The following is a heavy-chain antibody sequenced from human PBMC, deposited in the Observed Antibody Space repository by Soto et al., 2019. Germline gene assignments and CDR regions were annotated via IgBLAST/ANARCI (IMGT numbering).Heavy chain of an antibody. CDR3: ARHRKRDGYNIHGY. J-gene: IGHJ4*02. CDR2: IDPSDSYT. V-gene: IGHV5-10-1*01. Sequence: GESMTNSCKGSGDRFIIYWVSLVRQMPGKGLEWMGRIDPSDSYTNYSPSFQGHVTISADKSISTAYLQWSSLKASDTAMYYCARHRKRDGYNIHGYWGQGTQVTVSS. D-gene: IGHD5-12*01. CDR1: GDRFIIYW.